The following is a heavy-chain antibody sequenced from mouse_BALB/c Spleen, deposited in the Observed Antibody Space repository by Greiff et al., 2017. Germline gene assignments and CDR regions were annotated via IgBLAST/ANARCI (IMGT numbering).Heavy chain of an antibody. J-gene: IGHJ4*01. CDR2: IWGDGST. CDR1: GFSLTGYG. CDR3: ARDPYYYGSTNYYAMDY. Sequence: VQLQESGPGLVAPSQSLSITCTVSGFSLTGYGVNWVRQPPGKGLEWLGMIWGDGSTNYNSALKSRLSISKDNSKSQVFLKMNSLQTDDTARYYCARDPYYYGSTNYYAMDYWGQGTSVTVSS. V-gene: IGHV2-6-7*01. D-gene: IGHD1-1*01.